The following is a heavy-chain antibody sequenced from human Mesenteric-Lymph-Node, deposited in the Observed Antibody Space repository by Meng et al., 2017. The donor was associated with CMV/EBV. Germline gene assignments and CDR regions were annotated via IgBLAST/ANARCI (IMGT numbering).Heavy chain of an antibody. CDR2: ISHDGSKK. J-gene: IGHJ3*02. CDR3: AREDRAFDI. D-gene: IGHD2-15*01. Sequence: GESLKISCEASGFTLSSYAIHWVRQAPGKGLEWVAVISHDGSKKYYADSVKGRFTISRDNSKNTLFLQMNSLRAEDTAVYYCAREDRAFDIWGQGTMVTVSS. CDR1: GFTLSSYA. V-gene: IGHV3-30*04.